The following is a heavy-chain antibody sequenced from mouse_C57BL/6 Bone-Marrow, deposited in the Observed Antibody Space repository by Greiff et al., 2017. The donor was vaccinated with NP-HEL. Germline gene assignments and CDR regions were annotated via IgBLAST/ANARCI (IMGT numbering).Heavy chain of an antibody. CDR1: GFTFSSYG. CDR3: ARRRQLRLLAY. Sequence: EVQRVESGGDLVKPGGSLKLSCAASGFTFSSYGMSWVRQTPDKRLAWVATISSGGSYTYYPDSVKGRFTISRDNAKNTLYLQMSSLKSEDTAMYYCARRRQLRLLAYWGQGTLVTVSA. V-gene: IGHV5-6*01. D-gene: IGHD3-2*02. CDR2: ISSGGSYT. J-gene: IGHJ3*01.